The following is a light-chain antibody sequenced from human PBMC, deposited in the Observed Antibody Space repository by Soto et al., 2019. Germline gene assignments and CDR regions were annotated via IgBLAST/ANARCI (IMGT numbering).Light chain of an antibody. CDR3: QEYNNWPSWT. J-gene: IGKJ1*01. V-gene: IGKV3-15*01. Sequence: EIVMTQSPATLSVSPGDRVTLSCRARQSVGSNLAWYQQTPGQAPRLLIYGASTRATGIPARFSGSGSETEFTLTISSLQSEDFAVYFCQEYNNWPSWTFGQGTKV. CDR2: GAS. CDR1: QSVGSN.